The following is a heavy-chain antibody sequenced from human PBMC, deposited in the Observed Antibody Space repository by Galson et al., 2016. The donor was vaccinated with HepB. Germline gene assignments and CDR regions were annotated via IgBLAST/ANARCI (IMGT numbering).Heavy chain of an antibody. CDR3: ARDLLPGHYDPLGLAV. CDR1: GFNVSDNN. D-gene: IGHD3-3*01. Sequence: SLRLSCAASGFNVSDNNMNWVRQAPGKGLEWVSLIYSDGSTYYADSVKGRFTISRDKSKNTLWLHMNSLRAEDTAVYYCARDLLPGHYDPLGLAVWGQGTTVIVS. J-gene: IGHJ6*02. V-gene: IGHV3-53*01. CDR2: IYSDGST.